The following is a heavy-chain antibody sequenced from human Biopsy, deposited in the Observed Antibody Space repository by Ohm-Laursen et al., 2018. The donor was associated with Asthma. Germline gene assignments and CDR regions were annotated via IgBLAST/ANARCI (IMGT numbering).Heavy chain of an antibody. Sequence: SSVKVSCKSSGDSFSNYAISWVRQAPGQGLEWMGGLIPVLGTPDHAQMFEGRVTITADESASTAYMELSSLSSEDTAVYYCARGYSGSDRIVYYYSGLEVWGQGTTVTVSS. CDR2: LIPVLGTP. V-gene: IGHV1-69*01. CDR3: ARGYSGSDRIVYYYSGLEV. D-gene: IGHD5-12*01. CDR1: GDSFSNYA. J-gene: IGHJ6*02.